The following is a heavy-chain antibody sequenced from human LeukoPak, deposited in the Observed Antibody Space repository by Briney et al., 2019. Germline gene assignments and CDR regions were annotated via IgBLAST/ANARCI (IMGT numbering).Heavy chain of an antibody. CDR2: INTSGSST. D-gene: IGHD3-22*01. CDR3: AREGDSSGYSIDY. CDR1: GFTFSSYW. Sequence: PGGSLRLSCAASGFTFSSYWMHWVRQAPGNGLVWVSRINTSGSSTSYADSVKGRFTISRDNAKNTLYLQMNSLRAEDTAVYYCAREGDSSGYSIDYWGQGTLVTVSS. V-gene: IGHV3-74*01. J-gene: IGHJ4*02.